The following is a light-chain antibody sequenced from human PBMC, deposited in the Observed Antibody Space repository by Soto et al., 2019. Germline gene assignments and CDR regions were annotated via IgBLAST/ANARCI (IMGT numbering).Light chain of an antibody. CDR2: DVS. CDR3: SSYTSSSTLGV. CDR1: SSDVGGYNY. J-gene: IGLJ2*01. V-gene: IGLV2-14*03. Sequence: QSALTQPASVSGSPGQSITISCTGTSSDVGGYNYVSWYQHHPGKAPKLMIYDVSNRPSGVSNRFSGSKSGNTASLTISGLQAEVEADYYCSSYTSSSTLGVFGGGTKLTVL.